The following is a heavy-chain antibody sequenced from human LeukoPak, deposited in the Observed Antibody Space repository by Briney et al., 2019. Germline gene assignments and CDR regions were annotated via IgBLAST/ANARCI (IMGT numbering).Heavy chain of an antibody. CDR2: ISPTGSYT. J-gene: IGHJ4*02. Sequence: PGGSLRLSCAASGFMLSVYYMSWFRLAPGKGLEWIGYISPTGSYTTYADSVRGRFTLSRDNAKNLLFLQMTDLRTEDTAVYYCARKLGGAQCGGDCFFDHWGQGTRVAVSS. D-gene: IGHD2-21*01. CDR1: GFMLSVYY. CDR3: ARKLGGAQCGGDCFFDH. V-gene: IGHV3-11*03.